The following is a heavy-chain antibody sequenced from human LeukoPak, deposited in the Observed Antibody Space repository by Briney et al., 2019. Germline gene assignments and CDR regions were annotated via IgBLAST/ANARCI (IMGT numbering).Heavy chain of an antibody. Sequence: PGGSLRLSCAASGFTVSSNYMSWVRQAPGKGLEWVSVIYSGGSTYYADSVKGRFTISRDNSKNTLYLQMNSLRAEDTAVYYCAREGRYSSGWYLAEWGQGTLVTVS. V-gene: IGHV3-66*01. CDR1: GFTVSSNY. CDR3: AREGRYSSGWYLAE. D-gene: IGHD6-19*01. CDR2: IYSGGST. J-gene: IGHJ4*02.